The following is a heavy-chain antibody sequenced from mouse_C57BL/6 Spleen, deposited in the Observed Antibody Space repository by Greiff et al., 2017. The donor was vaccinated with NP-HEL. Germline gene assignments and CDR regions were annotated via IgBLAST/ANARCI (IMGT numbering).Heavy chain of an antibody. D-gene: IGHD1-1*01. CDR2: ISYSGST. CDR3: ARDLTVVAPGAMDY. V-gene: IGHV3-1*01. J-gene: IGHJ4*01. Sequence: EVQLQESGPGMVKPSQSLSLTCTVTGYSITSGYDWHWIRHFPGNKLEWMGYISYSGSTNYNPSLKSRISITHDTSKNHFFLKLNSVTTEDTATYYCARDLTVVAPGAMDYWGQGTSVTVSS. CDR1: GYSITSGYD.